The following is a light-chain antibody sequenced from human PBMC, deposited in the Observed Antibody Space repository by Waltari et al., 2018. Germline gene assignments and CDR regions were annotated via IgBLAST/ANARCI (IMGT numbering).Light chain of an antibody. CDR2: DAS. J-gene: IGKJ4*01. CDR1: QTVSKNY. V-gene: IGKV3-20*01. CDR3: QQCAISPLT. Sequence: EIVLTQSPGTLSLSPGERATLSCRASQTVSKNYLAWYQQKPGQAPRLIIDDASNRDTGIPDRFSGSGSGTDFTLTISRLEPEDFAVYYCQQCAISPLTFGGGTKVEI.